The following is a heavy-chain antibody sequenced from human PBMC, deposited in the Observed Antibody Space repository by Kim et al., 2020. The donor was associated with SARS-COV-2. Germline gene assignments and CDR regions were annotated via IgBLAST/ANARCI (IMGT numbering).Heavy chain of an antibody. V-gene: IGHV1-46*01. D-gene: IGHD3-3*01. CDR3: ARGRAIFGVVTAFDY. J-gene: IGHJ4*02. Sequence: QKFQGRVTMTRDTSTSTVYMELSSLRSGDTAVYYCARGRAIFGVVTAFDYWGQGTLVTVSS.